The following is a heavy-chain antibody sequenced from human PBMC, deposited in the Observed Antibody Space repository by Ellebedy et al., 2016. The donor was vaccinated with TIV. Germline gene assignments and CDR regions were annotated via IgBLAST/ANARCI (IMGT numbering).Heavy chain of an antibody. V-gene: IGHV4-59*08. Sequence: MPSETLSLTCLVSGGSFNNVHWSWIRQFPGKGLEWIGYVNQRRTTKYNYSLRSRVTIAIDKSKNQFSLTVTSVTAADTAVYFCARMRGVAGPRWFDPWGPGTQVIVSS. CDR1: GGSFNNVH. CDR2: VNQRRTT. D-gene: IGHD6-19*01. CDR3: ARMRGVAGPRWFDP. J-gene: IGHJ5*02.